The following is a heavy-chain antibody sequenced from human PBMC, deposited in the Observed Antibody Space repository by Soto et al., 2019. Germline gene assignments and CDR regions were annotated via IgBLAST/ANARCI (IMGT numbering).Heavy chain of an antibody. Sequence: ESGGGLIQPGGSLRLSCAASGFTFSGKKYLTWVRQAPGKGLEWVSALYSTDGTYYADSVKGRFSTSKDNSKNTFYLQLNSLRPDDTAVYYCASWLLREHAFDIWGLGTMVTVSS. CDR2: LYSTDGT. CDR1: GFTFSGKKY. CDR3: ASWLLREHAFDI. D-gene: IGHD2-15*01. J-gene: IGHJ3*02. V-gene: IGHV3-53*01.